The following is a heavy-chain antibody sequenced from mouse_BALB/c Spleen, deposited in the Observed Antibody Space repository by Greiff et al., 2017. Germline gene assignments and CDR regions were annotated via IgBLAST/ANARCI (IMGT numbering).Heavy chain of an antibody. V-gene: IGHV2-9-2*01. D-gene: IGHD4-1*01. CDR3: VRVTGSRGLAY. J-gene: IGHJ3*01. CDR2: IWTGGGT. Sequence: QVPLKESGPGLVAPSQSLSITCTASGFSLHSYDLRWIRQPPGKGLEWLGVIWTGGGTNYNSTVMYRLSISKDNSKSQVYLQMNSLPSEYTAIYYCVRVTGSRGLAYWGQGTLVTVSA. CDR1: GFSLHSYD.